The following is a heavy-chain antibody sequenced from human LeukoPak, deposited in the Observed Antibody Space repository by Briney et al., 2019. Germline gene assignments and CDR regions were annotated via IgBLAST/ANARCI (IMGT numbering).Heavy chain of an antibody. CDR3: ARHDFPMIVVSAFDI. CDR2: IYYSGST. Sequence: SETLSLTCTVSGGSISSYYWSWIRQPPGKGLEWIGYIYYSGSTNYNPSLKSRVTISVDTSKNQFSLKLSSVTAADTAVYYCARHDFPMIVVSAFDIWGQGTMVTVSS. J-gene: IGHJ3*02. D-gene: IGHD3-22*01. CDR1: GGSISSYY. V-gene: IGHV4-59*08.